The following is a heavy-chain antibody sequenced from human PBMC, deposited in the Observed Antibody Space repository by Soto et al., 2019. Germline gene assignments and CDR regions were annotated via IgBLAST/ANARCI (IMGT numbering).Heavy chain of an antibody. CDR2: ISYDGGTK. D-gene: IGHD3-22*01. CDR1: GFSFSTFG. V-gene: IGHV3-30*18. Sequence: QVQLVESGGGVVQPGRSLRLSCAASGFSFSTFGMHWVRQAPGKGLEWVAVISYDGGTKYYADSVKGRFAISRDNPKNTLYLQVNSLRPEDTAVYYCAKSSLGDGISGFQFWFFDLWGRGTLVTVSS. J-gene: IGHJ2*01. CDR3: AKSSLGDGISGFQFWFFDL.